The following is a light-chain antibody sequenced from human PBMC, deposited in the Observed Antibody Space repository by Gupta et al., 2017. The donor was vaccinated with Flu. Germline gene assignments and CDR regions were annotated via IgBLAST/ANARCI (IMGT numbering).Light chain of an antibody. CDR1: NIGSKS. J-gene: IGLJ1*01. V-gene: IGLV3-21*02. Sequence: GQTAKITCGGNNIGSKSVDWYHQKPGQAPVRGGDDNSDRPSGIPERFSGSNAGNTANLTISRVEAGDEADDDCQVWASGSEQEVFGTGTKVTVL. CDR3: QVWASGSEQEV. CDR2: DNS.